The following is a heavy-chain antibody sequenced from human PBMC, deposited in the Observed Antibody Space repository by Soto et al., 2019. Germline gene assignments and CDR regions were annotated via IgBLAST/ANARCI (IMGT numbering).Heavy chain of an antibody. Sequence: EVQLLESGGGLVQPGGSLRLSCATSGFTCSTYAMNWVLQAPGKGLEWVSAISGSGGSTYYADSVKGRFTISRDNSKNTLYLQMNSLRAEDTAVYYCATDMYYFDYWGQGTLVTVSS. V-gene: IGHV3-23*01. CDR3: ATDMYYFDY. J-gene: IGHJ4*02. CDR1: GFTCSTYA. CDR2: ISGSGGST.